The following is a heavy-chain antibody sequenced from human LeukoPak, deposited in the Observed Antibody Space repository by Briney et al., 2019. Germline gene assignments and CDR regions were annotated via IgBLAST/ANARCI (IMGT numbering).Heavy chain of an antibody. D-gene: IGHD6-6*01. J-gene: IGHJ4*02. CDR1: GFTFSSYW. CDR2: INSDGSST. CDR3: ARPLSGYSSSLGY. V-gene: IGHV3-74*01. Sequence: GGSLRLSCAASGFTFSSYWMHWVRQAPGKGLVWVLRINSDGSSTTYADSVKGRFTISRDNAKNTLYLQMNSLRAEDTAVYYCARPLSGYSSSLGYWGQGTLVTVSS.